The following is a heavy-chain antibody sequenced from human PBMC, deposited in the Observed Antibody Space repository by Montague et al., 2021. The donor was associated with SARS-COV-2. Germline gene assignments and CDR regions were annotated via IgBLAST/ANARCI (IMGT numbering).Heavy chain of an antibody. CDR3: ARLRDGVVPSPTLGVGPYYSYYYMDV. V-gene: IGHV4-34*01. CDR1: GTSFSGYY. D-gene: IGHD3-10*01. CDR2: INHDGST. Sequence: SETLSLTCAVHGTSFSGYYWNWIRQPPGKGLEWIGEINHDGSTKYSPSLKSRLTISADTSKNQFSLKLTSVAAADTAVYYCARLRDGVVPSPTLGVGPYYSYYYMDVWGRGTTVTVSS. J-gene: IGHJ6*03.